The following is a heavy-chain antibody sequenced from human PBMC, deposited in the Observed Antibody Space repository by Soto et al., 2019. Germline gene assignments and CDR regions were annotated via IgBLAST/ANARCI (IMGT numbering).Heavy chain of an antibody. CDR2: IFHSGAT. CDR1: GGSISSNNW. CDR3: ARLQPDTSGYYFDY. V-gene: IGHV4-4*02. D-gene: IGHD3-22*01. J-gene: IGHJ4*02. Sequence: QVQLQESDPGLVKPSGTLSLTCGVSGGSISSNNWWNWVRQPPGKGLEWIGEIFHSGATNYNPSLKSRVNISVDKSKNPFSLRLSSVTAADTAVYYCARLQPDTSGYYFDYWGQGTLVTVSS.